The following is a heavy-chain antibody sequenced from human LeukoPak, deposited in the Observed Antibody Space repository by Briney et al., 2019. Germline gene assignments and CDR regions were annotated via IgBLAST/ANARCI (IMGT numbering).Heavy chain of an antibody. D-gene: IGHD6-19*01. CDR3: ASAPGIAVAGTNDAFDI. CDR2: IIPIFGTA. CDR1: GGTFSSYA. V-gene: IGHV1-69*05. J-gene: IGHJ3*02. Sequence: ASVKVSCEASGGTFSSYAISWVRQAPGQGLEWMGGIIPIFGTANYAQEFQGRVTITTDESTSTAYMELSSLRSEDTAVYYCASAPGIAVAGTNDAFDIWGQGTMVTVSS.